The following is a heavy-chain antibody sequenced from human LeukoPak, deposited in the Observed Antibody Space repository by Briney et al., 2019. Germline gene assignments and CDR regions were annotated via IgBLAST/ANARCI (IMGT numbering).Heavy chain of an antibody. CDR2: IIPIFGTA. Sequence: ASVKVSCKASGGTFSSYAISWVRQAPGQGLEWMGGIIPIFGTANYAQKFQGRVTITADESTSTAYMELSSLRSEDTAVYYRAREGPDAFDIWGQGTMVTVSS. V-gene: IGHV1-69*13. CDR1: GGTFSSYA. J-gene: IGHJ3*02. CDR3: AREGPDAFDI.